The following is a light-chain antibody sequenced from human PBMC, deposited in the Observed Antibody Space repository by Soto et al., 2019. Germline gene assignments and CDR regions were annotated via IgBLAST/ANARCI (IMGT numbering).Light chain of an antibody. V-gene: IGLV2-8*01. CDR3: SSYAGSNIVV. J-gene: IGLJ2*01. CDR2: EVS. Sequence: SALTQPPSASGSPGQSVTISCTGTSSDVGGYNYVSWYQQHPGKAPKLMIYEVSKRPSGVPDRFSGSKSGNTASLTVSGLQADDEADYYCSSYAGSNIVVFGGGTKLTVL. CDR1: SSDVGGYNY.